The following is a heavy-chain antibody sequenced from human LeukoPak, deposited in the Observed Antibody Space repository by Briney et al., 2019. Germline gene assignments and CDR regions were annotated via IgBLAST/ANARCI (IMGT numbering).Heavy chain of an antibody. CDR3: ARDSGGSSHYYFDY. D-gene: IGHD6-13*01. CDR2: ISAYNGNT. CDR1: GYTFTSYS. J-gene: IGHJ4*02. V-gene: IGHV1-18*01. Sequence: ASVKVSCKASGYTFTSYSISWVRQAPGQGLEWMGWISAYNGNTNYAQKLQGRVTMTTDTSTSAAYMELRSLRSDDTAVYYCARDSGGSSHYYFDYWGQGTLVTVSS.